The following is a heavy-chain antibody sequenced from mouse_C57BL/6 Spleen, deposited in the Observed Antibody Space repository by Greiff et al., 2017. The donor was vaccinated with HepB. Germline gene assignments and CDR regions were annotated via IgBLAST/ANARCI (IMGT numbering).Heavy chain of an antibody. Sequence: EVQLQQSGPELVKPGASVKMSCKASGYTFTDYNMHWVKQSHGKSLEWIGYINPNNGGTSYNQKFKGKATLTVNTSSSTAYMELSSLTSEDSAVYYCSRDSNQLYYYAMDYWGQGTSVTVSS. J-gene: IGHJ4*01. V-gene: IGHV1-22*01. CDR1: GYTFTDYN. D-gene: IGHD2-5*01. CDR2: INPNNGGT. CDR3: SRDSNQLYYYAMDY.